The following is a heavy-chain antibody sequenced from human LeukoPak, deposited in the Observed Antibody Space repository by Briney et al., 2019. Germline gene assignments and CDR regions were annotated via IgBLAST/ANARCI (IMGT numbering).Heavy chain of an antibody. D-gene: IGHD3-22*01. CDR3: ARDIVVVKNNWFDP. CDR2: IYTSGST. Sequence: SSETLSLTCTVSGGSISSYYWSWIRQPAGKGLEWIGRIYTSGSTNYNPSLKSRVTISVDTSKNQFSLKLSSVTAADTAVYYCARDIVVVKNNWFDPWGQGTLVTVSS. J-gene: IGHJ5*02. CDR1: GGSISSYY. V-gene: IGHV4-4*07.